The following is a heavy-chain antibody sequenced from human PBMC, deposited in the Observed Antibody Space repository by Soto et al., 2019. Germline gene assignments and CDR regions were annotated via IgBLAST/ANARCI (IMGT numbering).Heavy chain of an antibody. CDR2: VYYRGRS. Sequence: PSETLSLTRTVSGGSVSNSNYYWGWTRQSPGKGLEWIGSVYYRGRSYSKASVKSRVTISVDTSKNQFSVNLNSVTASDTAVYYCVSQRTSVLTQAYFDYWGPGALVTVSS. D-gene: IGHD2-8*01. V-gene: IGHV4-39*01. CDR3: VSQRTSVLTQAYFDY. CDR1: GGSVSNSNYY. J-gene: IGHJ4*02.